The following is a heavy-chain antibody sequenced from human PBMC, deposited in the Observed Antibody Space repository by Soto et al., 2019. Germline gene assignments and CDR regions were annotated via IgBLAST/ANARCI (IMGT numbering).Heavy chain of an antibody. V-gene: IGHV1-69*04. Sequence: SGKVSCKASGGTFSSYTISWVRQAPGQGLEWMGRIIPILGIANYAQKFQGRVTITADKSTSTAYMELSSLRSEDTAVYYCARDPHDSGDFADAFDIWGKGTMVTVSS. CDR2: IIPILGIA. CDR1: GGTFSSYT. CDR3: ARDPHDSGDFADAFDI. D-gene: IGHD4-17*01. J-gene: IGHJ3*02.